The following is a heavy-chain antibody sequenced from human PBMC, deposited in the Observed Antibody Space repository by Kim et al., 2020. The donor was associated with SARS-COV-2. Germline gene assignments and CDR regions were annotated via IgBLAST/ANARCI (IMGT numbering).Heavy chain of an antibody. D-gene: IGHD3-22*01. J-gene: IGHJ4*02. CDR2: IHYSGTT. V-gene: IGHV4-39*01. CDR3: VRHVIYKTYYYE. CDR1: GGSISSSSYY. Sequence: SETLSLTCTVSGGSISSSSYYWGWIRQPPGEGLEWIGTIHYSGTTYYNPSLKSRVTISVDTSKNQFSLKLSSVTAADTAVYFCVRHVIYKTYYYEWGQGTLVTVSS.